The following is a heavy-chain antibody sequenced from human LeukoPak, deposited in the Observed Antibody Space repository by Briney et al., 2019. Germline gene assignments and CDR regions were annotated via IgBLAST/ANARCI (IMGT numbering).Heavy chain of an antibody. V-gene: IGHV3-33*01. CDR3: ARVGSSSSLGFDY. CDR2: IWYDGGNK. Sequence: PGRSLRPSCAASGFTFRSYGMHWVRQAPGKGLEWVAVIWYDGGNKYCADSVKGRFTISRDNSKNTLYLEMSSLRAEDTAVYYCARVGSSSSLGFDYWGQGTLVTVSS. D-gene: IGHD6-6*01. CDR1: GFTFRSYG. J-gene: IGHJ4*02.